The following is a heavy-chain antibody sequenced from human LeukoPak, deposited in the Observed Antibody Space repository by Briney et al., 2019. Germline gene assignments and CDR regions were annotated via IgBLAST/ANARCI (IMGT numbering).Heavy chain of an antibody. J-gene: IGHJ4*02. CDR1: GGSISNSDYY. D-gene: IGHD2/OR15-2a*01. CDR3: ASHRRYTTGSEEFDY. Sequence: SETLSLTCTVSGGSISNSDYYGAWIRQPPGKGLEWIGSIYYSGNTYYHPSLRSRVTISVDTPKNQFSLRLSSVTAADTAVYYCASHRRYTTGSEEFDYWGQGALVTVSS. CDR2: IYYSGNT. V-gene: IGHV4-39*01.